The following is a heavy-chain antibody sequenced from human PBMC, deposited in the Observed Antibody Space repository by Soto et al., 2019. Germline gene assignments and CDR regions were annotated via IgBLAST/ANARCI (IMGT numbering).Heavy chain of an antibody. CDR3: ARGGCSGGSCIKYYYYYGMDV. Sequence: PSETLSLTCTFSCGSIISYYWSWIRQPPGKGLEWIGYIYYSGSINYNPSLKSRVTISVDTSKNQFSLKLSSVTAADTAVYYCARGGCSGGSCIKYYYYYGMDVWGQGTTVTVSS. J-gene: IGHJ6*02. CDR2: IYYSGSI. D-gene: IGHD2-15*01. CDR1: CGSIISYY. V-gene: IGHV4-59*01.